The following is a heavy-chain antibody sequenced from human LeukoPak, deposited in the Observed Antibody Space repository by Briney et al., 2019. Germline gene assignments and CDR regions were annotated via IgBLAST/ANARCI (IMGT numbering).Heavy chain of an antibody. J-gene: IGHJ4*02. CDR3: ARMNVVVVAAADY. Sequence: SETLSLTCTVSGGSISSYYWSWTRQPPGKGLEWIGYIYYSGSTNYNPSLKSRVTISVDTSKNQFSLKLSSVTAADTAVYYCARMNVVVVAAADYWGQGTLVTVSS. V-gene: IGHV4-59*08. CDR1: GGSISSYY. CDR2: IYYSGST. D-gene: IGHD2-15*01.